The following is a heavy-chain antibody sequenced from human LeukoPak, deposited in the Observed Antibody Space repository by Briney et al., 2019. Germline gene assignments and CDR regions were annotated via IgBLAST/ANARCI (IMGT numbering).Heavy chain of an antibody. CDR2: IDAAGDT. J-gene: IGHJ2*01. V-gene: IGHV3-13*01. CDR1: GFTFSSYS. Sequence: PGGSLRLSCAASGFTFSSYSMNWVRQAPGKGLEWVSAIDAAGDTNYPDSVKGRIAISRENAKNSLYLQMNSLRVGDTAVYYCARRAYGDYGRWYYDLWGRGTLVTVSS. D-gene: IGHD4-17*01. CDR3: ARRAYGDYGRWYYDL.